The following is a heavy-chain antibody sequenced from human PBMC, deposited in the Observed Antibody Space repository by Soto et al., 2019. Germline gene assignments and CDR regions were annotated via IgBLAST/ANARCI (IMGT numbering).Heavy chain of an antibody. J-gene: IGHJ4*02. V-gene: IGHV3-30*18. CDR1: GFTFSSYG. Sequence: QVQLVESGGGVVKPGRSLRLSCAASGFTFSSYGMHWVRQAPGKGLEWVAVISYDGSNKYYADSVKGRFTISRDNSKNTLYLQMNSLRAEDTAVYYCAKDPRLDILTGPFDYWGQGTLVTVSS. CDR2: ISYDGSNK. D-gene: IGHD3-9*01. CDR3: AKDPRLDILTGPFDY.